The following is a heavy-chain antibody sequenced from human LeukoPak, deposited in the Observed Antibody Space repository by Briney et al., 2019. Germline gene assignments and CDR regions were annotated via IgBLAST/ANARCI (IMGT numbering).Heavy chain of an antibody. J-gene: IGHJ1*01. V-gene: IGHV1-18*01. CDR3: ATATQPRGYFLH. Sequence: GASVKVSCKASGYTFTTYSLAWVRQAPGQSLEWMGWISVNNGGTNYAQSFQDRVTLTRDTSTNTAYLELRSLRSDDTAIIYCATATQPRGYFLHWGQGTLVPVSS. CDR2: ISVNNGGT. D-gene: IGHD2-2*01. CDR1: GYTFTTYS.